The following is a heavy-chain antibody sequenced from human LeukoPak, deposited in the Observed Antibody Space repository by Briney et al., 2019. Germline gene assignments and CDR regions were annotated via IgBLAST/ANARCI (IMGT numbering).Heavy chain of an antibody. V-gene: IGHV3-30*18. D-gene: IGHD6-13*01. J-gene: IGHJ4*02. CDR1: GFTFSSYG. CDR3: AKDGDTYSSWRSFDF. CDR2: ISYDGNKK. Sequence: PGGSLRLSCAASGFTFSSYGMHWVRQAPGKGLEWVAVISYDGNKKYYADSVKGRFTISRDNSKNTLYLQMISLKAEDTALYYCAKDGDTYSSWRSFDFWGQGTLVTVSS.